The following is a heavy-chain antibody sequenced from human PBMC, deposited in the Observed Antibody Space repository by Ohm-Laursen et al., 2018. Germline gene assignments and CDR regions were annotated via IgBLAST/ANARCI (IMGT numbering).Heavy chain of an antibody. Sequence: SQTLSLTCTVSGGSISSGGYYWSWIRQHPGKGLEWIGYSYDSGNTYYNPSLKSRVSIDTSKNQFSLKLNSVTAADTAVYYCARGRQELSSGWYTYFFDFWGQGSLVTVSS. J-gene: IGHJ4*02. CDR2: SYDSGNT. D-gene: IGHD6-19*01. V-gene: IGHV4-31*03. CDR3: ARGRQELSSGWYTYFFDF. CDR1: GGSISSGGYY.